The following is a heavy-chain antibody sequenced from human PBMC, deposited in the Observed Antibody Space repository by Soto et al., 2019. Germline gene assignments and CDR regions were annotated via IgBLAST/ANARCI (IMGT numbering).Heavy chain of an antibody. D-gene: IGHD4-17*01. CDR3: ARGSGHRNYGDFDY. J-gene: IGHJ4*02. CDR2: IYYSGSI. V-gene: IGHV4-61*08. CDR1: DGSSGGLGDC. Sequence: PSQPLSLSWAVADGSSGGLGDCRICIQQPPGKGLEGIGYIYYSGSINYNPSLKSRVTISVDTSKNKFSLKLSSVTAADTAVYYCARGSGHRNYGDFDYWGQGTLVTVSS.